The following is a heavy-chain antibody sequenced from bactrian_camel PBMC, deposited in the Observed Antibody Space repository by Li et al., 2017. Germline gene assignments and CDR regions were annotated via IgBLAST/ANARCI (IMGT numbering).Heavy chain of an antibody. Sequence: VQLVESGGGLVQPGGSLRLSCAVSGFTFSSVVMSWVRQAPGKGLEWVSAINSGGGSTYYADSVKGRFTISRDNAKNTLYLQLNSLKTEDTALYYCATDYGLGSFGYWGQGTQVTVS. V-gene: IGHV3S40*01. CDR3: ATDYGLGSFGY. CDR2: INSGGGST. J-gene: IGHJ6*01. CDR1: GFTFSSVV. D-gene: IGHD5*01.